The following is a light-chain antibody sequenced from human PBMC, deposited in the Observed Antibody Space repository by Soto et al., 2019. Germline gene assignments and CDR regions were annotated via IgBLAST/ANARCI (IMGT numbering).Light chain of an antibody. V-gene: IGLV2-14*01. J-gene: IGLJ7*01. Sequence: QSVLTQPASVSGSPGQSITISCTGTSSDVGGYNYVSWYQQHPGKAPKLMVYDVSNRPSGISSRFSGSKSGNTASLTISGLQAEDEADYYCSSYTSSGRVMFGGGTQLTVL. CDR1: SSDVGGYNY. CDR3: SSYTSSGRVM. CDR2: DVS.